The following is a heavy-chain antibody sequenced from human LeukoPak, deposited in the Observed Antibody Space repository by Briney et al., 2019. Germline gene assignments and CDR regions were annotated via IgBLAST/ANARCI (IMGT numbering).Heavy chain of an antibody. CDR2: IVGNGGGI. J-gene: IGHJ4*02. D-gene: IGHD3-16*01. CDR1: GFTFSTYA. CDR3: AKDRITDGRYSIDF. Sequence: GGSLRLSCAASGFTFSTYAMDWVRQAPGKGLEWVSVIVGNGGGIQYADSVKGRFRISRDNAKNMLYLQMDSLRAEDTAVYYCAKDRITDGRYSIDFWGQGTQVTVSS. V-gene: IGHV3-23*01.